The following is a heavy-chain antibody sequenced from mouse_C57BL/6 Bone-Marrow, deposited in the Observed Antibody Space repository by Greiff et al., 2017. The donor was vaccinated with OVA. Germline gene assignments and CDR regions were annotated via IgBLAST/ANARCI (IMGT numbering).Heavy chain of an antibody. V-gene: IGHV1-26*01. J-gene: IGHJ1*03. CDR1: GYTFTDYY. CDR3: ARKGATYRNWYFDV. CDR2: INPNNGGT. Sequence: VQLQQSGPELVKPGASVKISCKASGYTFTDYYMNWVKQSHGKSLEWIGDINPNNGGTSYNQKFKGKATLTVDKSSSTAYMELRRLTSDASAVSYCARKGATYRNWYFDVWGTGTTVTVSS. D-gene: IGHD2-14*01.